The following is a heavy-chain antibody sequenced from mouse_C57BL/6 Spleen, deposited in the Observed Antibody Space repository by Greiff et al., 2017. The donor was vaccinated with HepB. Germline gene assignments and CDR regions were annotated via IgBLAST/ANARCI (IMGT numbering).Heavy chain of an antibody. CDR3: ARGGTTVDYFDY. V-gene: IGHV1-63*01. Sequence: VKLQQSGAELVRPGTSVKMSCKASGYTFTNYWIGWAKQRPGHGLEWIGDIYPGGGYTNYNEKFKGKATLTADKSSSTAYMQFSSLTSEDSAIYYCARGGTTVDYFDYWGQGTTLTVSS. D-gene: IGHD1-1*01. CDR2: IYPGGGYT. J-gene: IGHJ2*01. CDR1: GYTFTNYW.